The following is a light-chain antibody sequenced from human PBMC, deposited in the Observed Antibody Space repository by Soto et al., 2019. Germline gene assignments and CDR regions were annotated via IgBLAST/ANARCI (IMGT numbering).Light chain of an antibody. CDR3: CSYAGTTHV. V-gene: IGLV2-11*01. Sequence: QSALTQPPSVSGSPGQSVTISCTGTSSDVGGYNYVSWYQQLPGKAPKLMIYDVSKRPSGVPDRSSGSNSGNTASLTISGLQAEDEADYYCCSYAGTTHVFGTGTKVTVL. CDR1: SSDVGGYNY. CDR2: DVS. J-gene: IGLJ1*01.